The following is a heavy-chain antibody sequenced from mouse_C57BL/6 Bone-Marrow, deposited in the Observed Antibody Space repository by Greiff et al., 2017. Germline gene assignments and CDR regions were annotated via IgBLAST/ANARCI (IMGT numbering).Heavy chain of an antibody. J-gene: IGHJ2*01. CDR2: ISSGGSYT. CDR1: GFTFSSYG. Sequence: EVQLVESGGDLVKPGGSLKLSCAASGFTFSSYGMSWVRQTPDKRLEWVATISSGGSYTYYPDSVKGRFTISRDNAKNTLYLQMSSLKSEDTAMYYCAGHGTGVVAAGFGGRGTALTVTA. D-gene: IGHD1-1*01. V-gene: IGHV5-6*01. CDR3: AGHGTGVVAAGF.